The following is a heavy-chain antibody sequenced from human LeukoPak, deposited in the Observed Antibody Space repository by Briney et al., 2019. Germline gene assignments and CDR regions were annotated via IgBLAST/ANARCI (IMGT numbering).Heavy chain of an antibody. V-gene: IGHV3-23*01. CDR3: AKGGAAMTDAPHGDVVTTTLDGFDI. CDR1: GFAFSAFA. Sequence: GGSLRPSCVASGFAFSAFAISWVRQAPGKGLEWVSAVSGSGGRTFYADSVRGRFTISRDNSKKTVFLQMDSLRAEDTAVYYCAKGGAAMTDAPHGDVVTTTLDGFDIWGQGTMVTVSS. J-gene: IGHJ3*02. D-gene: IGHD2-21*02. CDR2: VSGSGGRT.